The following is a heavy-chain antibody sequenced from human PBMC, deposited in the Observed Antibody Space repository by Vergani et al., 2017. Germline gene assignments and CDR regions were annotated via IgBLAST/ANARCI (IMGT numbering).Heavy chain of an antibody. D-gene: IGHD6-13*01. J-gene: IGHJ4*02. Sequence: QVQLVESGGGVVQPGRSLRLSCAASGFTFSSYGMHWVRQAPGKGLEWVAVIWYDGSNKYYADSVKGRFTISRDNSKNTLYLQMNSLRAEVTAVYYCARDFRSSHGHGDYWGQGTLVTGSS. CDR2: IWYDGSNK. CDR3: ARDFRSSHGHGDY. CDR1: GFTFSSYG. V-gene: IGHV3-33*01.